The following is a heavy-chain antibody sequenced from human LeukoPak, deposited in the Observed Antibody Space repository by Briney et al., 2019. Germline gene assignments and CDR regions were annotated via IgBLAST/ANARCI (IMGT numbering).Heavy chain of an antibody. Sequence: VASVNVSCKAYQYTFTGYYMHWVRQAPGQGLEWMGRINPNSGGTDYAQKFQGRVTMTRDTSISTAYMELSRLTSDDTAIYYDVGDRGGYGSRVNCRVGWFDPWGQGTPVTVSS. V-gene: IGHV1-2*06. CDR3: VGDRGGYGSRVNCRVGWFDP. J-gene: IGHJ5*02. CDR1: QYTFTGYY. D-gene: IGHD2-2*01. CDR2: INPNSGGT.